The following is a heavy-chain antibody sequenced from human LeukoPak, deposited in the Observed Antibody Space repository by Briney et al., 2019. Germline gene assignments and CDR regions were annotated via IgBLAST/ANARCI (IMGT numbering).Heavy chain of an antibody. Sequence: GASVKVSCKASGYTFTGYYMHWVRQAPGQGLEWMGWINPNSGGTNYAQKFQGRVTMTRDTSISTAYMELSRLRSDDTAVYYCASIYYGSGSYNYYYGMDVWGQGTTVTVSS. CDR1: GYTFTGYY. J-gene: IGHJ6*02. D-gene: IGHD3-10*01. CDR2: INPNSGGT. CDR3: ASIYYGSGSYNYYYGMDV. V-gene: IGHV1-2*02.